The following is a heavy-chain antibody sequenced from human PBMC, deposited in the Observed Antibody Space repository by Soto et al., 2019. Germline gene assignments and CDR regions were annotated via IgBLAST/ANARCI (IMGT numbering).Heavy chain of an antibody. V-gene: IGHV4-31*03. CDR2: IFFSGDT. CDR3: ARDNHGGILDF. Sequence: PSETLSLTCTVSGGSVLSGAHYWTWIRQRPGKGLEWLGKIFFSGDTHYNPALKSRLFFSIDTANNQFSLKLTSVTPADTAIYYCARDNHGGILDFWSRGTPVTLSS. CDR1: GGSVLSGAHY. J-gene: IGHJ4*02. D-gene: IGHD2-15*01.